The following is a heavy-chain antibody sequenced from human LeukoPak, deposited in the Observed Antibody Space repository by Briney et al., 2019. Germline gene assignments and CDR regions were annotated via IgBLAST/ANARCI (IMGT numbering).Heavy chain of an antibody. V-gene: IGHV3-30*02. D-gene: IGHD3-22*01. Sequence: PGGSLRLSCAASGFTFSSYGMHWVRQAPGKGLEWVAFIRYDGSNKYYADSVKGRFTISRDNSKNTLYLQMNSLRAEDTAVYYCAKPEMFTYYYDSSGYPDYWGQGTLVTVSS. CDR1: GFTFSSYG. J-gene: IGHJ4*02. CDR2: IRYDGSNK. CDR3: AKPEMFTYYYDSSGYPDY.